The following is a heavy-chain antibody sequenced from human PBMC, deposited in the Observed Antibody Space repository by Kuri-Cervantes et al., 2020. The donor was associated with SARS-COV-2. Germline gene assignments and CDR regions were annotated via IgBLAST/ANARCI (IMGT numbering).Heavy chain of an antibody. CDR3: ARARGYCTNGVCYLWFDP. D-gene: IGHD2-8*01. J-gene: IGHJ5*02. Sequence: VSVKVSCKASGYTFTGYYMHWVRQAPGQGLEWMGWINPNSGGTNYAQKFQGWVTMTRDTSISTVYMELSRLRSDDTAVYYCARARGYCTNGVCYLWFDPWGQGTLVTVSS. CDR1: GYTFTGYY. CDR2: INPNSGGT. V-gene: IGHV1-2*04.